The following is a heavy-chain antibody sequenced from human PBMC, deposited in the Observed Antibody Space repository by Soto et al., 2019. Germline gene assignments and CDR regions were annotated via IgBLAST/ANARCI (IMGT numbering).Heavy chain of an antibody. Sequence: GALRLSCAASGFTFRSFTMNWVRQAPGKGLELVSNIIINSAYIYYTDALRGRFTISRDNAKNSLHLQMNSLRAEDTAVYYCTRDASRDSSARGWFHXWGPGTRVTVSX. D-gene: IGHD6-13*01. CDR1: GFTFRSFT. CDR3: TRDASRDSSARGWFHX. V-gene: IGHV3-21*01. CDR2: IIINSAYI. J-gene: IGHJ5*02.